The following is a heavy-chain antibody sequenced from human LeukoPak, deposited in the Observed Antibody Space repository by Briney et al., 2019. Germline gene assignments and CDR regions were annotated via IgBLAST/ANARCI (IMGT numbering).Heavy chain of an antibody. CDR1: GYTFTSYD. V-gene: IGHV1-8*01. CDR2: TNPNSGNT. D-gene: IGHD3-10*01. CDR3: ARRGTMVRGVILGY. Sequence: ASVKVSCKASGYTFTSYDINWVRQATGQGLEWMGWTNPNSGNTGYAQKFQGRVTMTRNTSISTAYMELSSLRSEDTAVYYCARRGTMVRGVILGYWGQGTLVTVSS. J-gene: IGHJ4*02.